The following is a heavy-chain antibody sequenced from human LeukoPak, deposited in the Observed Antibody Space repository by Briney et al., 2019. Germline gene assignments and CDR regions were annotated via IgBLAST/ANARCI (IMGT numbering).Heavy chain of an antibody. J-gene: IGHJ4*02. CDR2: IWYDGSNK. Sequence: GRSLRLSCAASGFTSSTYAMHWVRQAPGKGLEWVAVIWYDGSNKYYADSVKGRFTISRDNSKNTLYLQMNSLRAEDTAVYYCAKGKGNYYDRSGYYVLDYWGQGTLVTVSS. V-gene: IGHV3-33*06. CDR3: AKGKGNYYDRSGYYVLDY. CDR1: GFTSSTYA. D-gene: IGHD3-22*01.